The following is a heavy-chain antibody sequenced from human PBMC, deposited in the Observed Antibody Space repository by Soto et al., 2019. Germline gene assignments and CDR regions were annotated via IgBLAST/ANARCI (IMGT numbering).Heavy chain of an antibody. D-gene: IGHD1-1*01. CDR2: IYYSGST. V-gene: IGHV4-30-4*01. Sequence: PSETLSLTCTVSGASIRSGDSYWSWIRQAPGRGLEWIGYIYYSGSTYYNPSLKSRLSISVDTSKNQFSLKLSFVTAADTAVYYCARDGWVQLLKYFSASLNGMAVRCQGTSIT. J-gene: IGHJ6*02. CDR3: ARDGWVQLLKYFSASLNGMAV. CDR1: GASIRSGDSY.